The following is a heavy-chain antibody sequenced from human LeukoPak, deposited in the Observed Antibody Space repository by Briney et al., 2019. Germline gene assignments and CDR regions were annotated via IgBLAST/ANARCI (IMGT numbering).Heavy chain of an antibody. V-gene: IGHV1-46*01. CDR2: INPTGGSP. Sequence: ASVKVSCKASGYTFARSYIHWVRQAPGQGLEWMAIINPTGGSPTYAQKFQGRVTMTRDTSTSTVYMELSSLRSEDTAVYYCARTYDGNYDYWGQGTLVTVSS. J-gene: IGHJ4*02. CDR3: ARTYDGNYDY. CDR1: GYTFARSY. D-gene: IGHD4-17*01.